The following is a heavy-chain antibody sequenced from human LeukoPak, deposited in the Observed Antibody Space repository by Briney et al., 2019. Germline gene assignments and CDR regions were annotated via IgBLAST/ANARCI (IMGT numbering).Heavy chain of an antibody. D-gene: IGHD6-13*01. J-gene: IGHJ4*02. CDR2: IFYSATT. V-gene: IGHV4-31*03. CDR1: GGSISSNSYF. Sequence: PSQTLSLTCTVSGGSISSNSYFWSRIRQQPEKGLEWIGSIFYSATTYYNPSLKSRVTISMDTSKNQFSLSLSSVTAADTAVYYCARDPTIASVGYYFGYWGLGTLVTVSS. CDR3: ARDPTIASVGYYFGY.